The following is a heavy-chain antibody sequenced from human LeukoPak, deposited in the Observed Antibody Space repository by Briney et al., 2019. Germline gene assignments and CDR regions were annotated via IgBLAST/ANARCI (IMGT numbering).Heavy chain of an antibody. CDR3: ARDNSVGDSAWWFDP. V-gene: IGHV1-8*01. J-gene: IGHJ5*02. CDR2: MNPNSGNT. Sequence: ASVKVSCKASGYTFASYDINWVRQAPGQGLEWMGWMNPNSGNTGYAQKFQGRVTMTRDMATSTDYMEVSSLRSEDTAVYYCARDNSVGDSAWWFDPWGQGTLVTVSS. D-gene: IGHD5-12*01. CDR1: GYTFASYD.